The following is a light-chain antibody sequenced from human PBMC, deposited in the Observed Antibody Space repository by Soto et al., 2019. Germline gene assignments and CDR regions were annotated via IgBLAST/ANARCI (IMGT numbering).Light chain of an antibody. CDR3: QQYYNTPLT. J-gene: IGKJ4*01. CDR1: QSVLYSSSNKNY. Sequence: DIVMTQSPDSLAVSLGERATINCKSSQSVLYSSSNKNYLAWYQQEPGQPPKVLIYWASTRESGVPDRFSGSGSGTDFTLTISSLQAEDVAVYYCQQYYNTPLTFGGGTKVEIK. V-gene: IGKV4-1*01. CDR2: WAS.